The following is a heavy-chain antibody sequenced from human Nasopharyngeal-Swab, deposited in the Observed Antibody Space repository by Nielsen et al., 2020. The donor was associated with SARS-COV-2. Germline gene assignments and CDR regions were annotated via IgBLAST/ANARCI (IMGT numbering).Heavy chain of an antibody. V-gene: IGHV3-30*18. Sequence: GGSLRLSCAASGFTFSSYGMHWVRQAPGKGLEWVAVISYDGSNKYYADSVKGRFTISRDNSKNTLYLQMNSLRAEDTAVYYCAKVPSPKSHLDYWGQGTLVTVSS. J-gene: IGHJ4*02. CDR1: GFTFSSYG. D-gene: IGHD3-3*02. CDR3: AKVPSPKSHLDY. CDR2: ISYDGSNK.